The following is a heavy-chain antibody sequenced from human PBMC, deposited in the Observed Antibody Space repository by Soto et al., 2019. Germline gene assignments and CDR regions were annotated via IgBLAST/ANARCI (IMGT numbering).Heavy chain of an antibody. D-gene: IGHD3-10*01. Sequence: PGGSLRLSCAVSGVTVNSNFMSWVRQAPGKGLEWVSVIFSGGNADYADSVKGRFIMSRDISKNTLYLQMNSLRAEDTDVYFCVKEFRGAFDYWGQGTLVTVYS. CDR1: GVTVNSNF. V-gene: IGHV3-53*01. CDR3: VKEFRGAFDY. CDR2: IFSGGNA. J-gene: IGHJ4*02.